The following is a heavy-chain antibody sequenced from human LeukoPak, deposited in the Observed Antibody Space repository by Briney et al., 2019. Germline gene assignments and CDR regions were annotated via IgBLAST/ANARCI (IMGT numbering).Heavy chain of an antibody. J-gene: IGHJ6*02. V-gene: IGHV3-23*01. CDR2: ISGSGSST. D-gene: IGHD2-2*01. CDR3: AKVDCSRTSCYAGNYYYGMDV. CDR1: GFTFSSYA. Sequence: GGSLRLSCAASGFTFSSYAVSWVRQAPGKGLEWVSAISGSGSSTYYADSVKGRFTMSRDNSKNTLYLQMNSLRAEDTAVYYCAKVDCSRTSCYAGNYYYGMDVWGQGTTVTVSS.